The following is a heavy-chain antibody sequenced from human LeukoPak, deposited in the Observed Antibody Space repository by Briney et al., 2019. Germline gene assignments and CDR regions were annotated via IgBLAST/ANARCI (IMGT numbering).Heavy chain of an antibody. J-gene: IGHJ4*02. Sequence: SETLSLTCAVSGGSLSSSNWWSWVRQPPGKGLEWIGEIYHSGSTNYNPSLKSRVTISVDKSKYQFSLKLSSVTAADTAVYYCARDRGRSDLWGYFDYWGQGTLVTVSS. D-gene: IGHD3-10*01. CDR3: ARDRGRSDLWGYFDY. CDR2: IYHSGST. V-gene: IGHV4-4*02. CDR1: GGSLSSSNW.